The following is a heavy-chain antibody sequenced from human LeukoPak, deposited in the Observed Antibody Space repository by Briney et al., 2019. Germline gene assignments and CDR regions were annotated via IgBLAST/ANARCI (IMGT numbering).Heavy chain of an antibody. V-gene: IGHV4-30-4*01. CDR3: ARQGYDILTGYYMEIDY. CDR1: GDSISIGDYR. Sequence: SQTLSLTCSVSGDSISIGDYRWSWIRQSPGKGLEWIGYIYYIGTAYYNPSLRSRVALSADTSKNQFSLKLSSVTAADTAVYYCARQGYDILTGYYMEIDYWGQGTLVTVSS. CDR2: IYYIGTA. D-gene: IGHD3-9*01. J-gene: IGHJ4*02.